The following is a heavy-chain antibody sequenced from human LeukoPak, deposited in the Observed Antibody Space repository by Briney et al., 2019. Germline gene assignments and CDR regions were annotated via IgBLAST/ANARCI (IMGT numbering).Heavy chain of an antibody. D-gene: IGHD2-15*01. CDR2: ISAYNGNT. Sequence: ASVKVSCKASGYTFTSYGISWVRQAPGQGLEWMGWISAYNGNTNYAQKLQGRVTMTTDTSTSTAYMEPRSLRSDDTAVYYCARDRRYCSGGSCYSVRNWFDPWGQGTLVTVSS. V-gene: IGHV1-18*01. CDR3: ARDRRYCSGGSCYSVRNWFDP. CDR1: GYTFTSYG. J-gene: IGHJ5*02.